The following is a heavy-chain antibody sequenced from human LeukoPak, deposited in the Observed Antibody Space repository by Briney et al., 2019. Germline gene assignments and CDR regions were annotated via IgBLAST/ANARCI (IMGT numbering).Heavy chain of an antibody. CDR1: GGSISSYY. Sequence: SETLSLTCTVSGGSISSYYWSWIRQPPGKGLEWIGYIYYSGSTYYNPSLKSRVTISVDTSKNQFSLKLSSVTAADTAVYYCASTQGYRYFELWGRGTLVTVSS. CDR2: IYYSGST. D-gene: IGHD2-2*01. V-gene: IGHV4-59*06. J-gene: IGHJ2*01. CDR3: ASTQGYRYFEL.